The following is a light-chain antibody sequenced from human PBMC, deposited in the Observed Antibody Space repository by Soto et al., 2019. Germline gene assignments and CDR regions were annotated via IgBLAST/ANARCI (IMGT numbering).Light chain of an antibody. J-gene: IGLJ2*01. V-gene: IGLV4-69*01. CDR3: QTWGSGIVV. Sequence: QAVVTQSPSASASLGASVKLTCTLSSGHSNYAIAWHQQQSEKGPRYLMKLNSDGSHSKGDGIPDRFSGSSSGAGRYLTISLLQSEDEADYYCQTWGSGIVVFGGGTKLTVL. CDR2: LNSDGSH. CDR1: SGHSNYA.